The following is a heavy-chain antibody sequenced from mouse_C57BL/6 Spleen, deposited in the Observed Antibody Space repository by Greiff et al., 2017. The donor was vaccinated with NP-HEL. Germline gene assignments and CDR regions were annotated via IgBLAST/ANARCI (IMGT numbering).Heavy chain of an antibody. CDR2: IWSGGSP. CDR1: GFSLTSYG. V-gene: IGHV2-2*01. D-gene: IGHD2-1*01. J-gene: IGHJ2*01. Sequence: QVQLQQSGPGLVQPSQSLSITCTVSGFSLTSYGVHWVRQSPGKGLEWLGVIWSGGSPDYNAAFISRLSLSKDNSKSQVFFKMNSQQADDTAIYYCARRDYYGNYFDYWGQGTTLTVSS. CDR3: ARRDYYGNYFDY.